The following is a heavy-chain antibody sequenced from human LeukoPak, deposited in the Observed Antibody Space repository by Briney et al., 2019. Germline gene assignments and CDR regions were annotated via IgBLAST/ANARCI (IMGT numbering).Heavy chain of an antibody. CDR2: IYYSGST. Sequence: SETLSLTCAVSGGSISSNSYYWGWIRQPPGKGLEWIGSIYYSGSTYYNPSLKSRVTISVDTSKNQFSLKLSSVTPADTAVYYCANSIDFDYGDYYFDYWGQGALVTISS. J-gene: IGHJ4*02. CDR1: GGSISSNSYY. D-gene: IGHD4-17*01. CDR3: ANSIDFDYGDYYFDY. V-gene: IGHV4-39*01.